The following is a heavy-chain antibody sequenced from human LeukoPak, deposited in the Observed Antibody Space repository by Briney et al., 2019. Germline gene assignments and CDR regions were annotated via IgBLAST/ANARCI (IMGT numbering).Heavy chain of an antibody. CDR1: GFSFSKYG. J-gene: IGHJ3*02. V-gene: IGHV3-30*02. Sequence: GGSLRLSCAASGFSFSKYGLHWVRQAPGKGLQWVAMIWYDGGQRYYVDSVKGRFTISRDSSKNTMFLQMNSLTDEDTAVYYCAIENFDSGGPGSGSPAFDIWGQGTMVSVSS. CDR3: AIENFDSGGPGSGSPAFDI. CDR2: IWYDGGQR. D-gene: IGHD3-22*01.